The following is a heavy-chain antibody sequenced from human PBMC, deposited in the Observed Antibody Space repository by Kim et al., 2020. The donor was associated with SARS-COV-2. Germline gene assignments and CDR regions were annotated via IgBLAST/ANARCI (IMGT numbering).Heavy chain of an antibody. CDR3: TRGPYSDYFDY. V-gene: IGHV4-30-2*01. CDR2: T. Sequence: TYYTPSLKSRATISMDRSTNQFSLTLTSVTAPDTAVYYCTRGPYSDYFDYWGQGTLVTVSS. J-gene: IGHJ4*02. D-gene: IGHD4-4*01.